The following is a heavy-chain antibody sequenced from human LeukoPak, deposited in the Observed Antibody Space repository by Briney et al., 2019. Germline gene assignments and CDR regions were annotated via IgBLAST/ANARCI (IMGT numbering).Heavy chain of an antibody. Sequence: SETLSLTCTVSGGSISSSSYYWGWIREPPGKGLEWIGSIYYSGSTYYNPSLKSRVTISVDTSKNQFSLKLSSVTAADTAVYYCARHVTAQRYSSGWELDHWGHGTLVTVSS. CDR3: ARHVTAQRYSSGWELDH. D-gene: IGHD6-19*01. V-gene: IGHV4-39*01. J-gene: IGHJ4*01. CDR2: IYYSGST. CDR1: GGSISSSSYY.